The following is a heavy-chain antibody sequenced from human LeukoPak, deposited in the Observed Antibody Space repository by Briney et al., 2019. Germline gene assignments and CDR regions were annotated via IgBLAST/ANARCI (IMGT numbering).Heavy chain of an antibody. J-gene: IGHJ5*02. Sequence: SETLSLTSTVSRGSPRVGNYYWSWIRQPPGKCLEWIGYIYYSGSTYYNPSLKSPVTISVDTPKNQFSLKLSYQTAADTAVYNCARAQSLCSGRSCTDGVDHWGQGTLVTVSS. CDR3: ARAQSLCSGRSCTDGVDH. CDR1: RGSPRVGNYY. CDR2: IYYSGST. D-gene: IGHD2-15*01. V-gene: IGHV4-30-4*01.